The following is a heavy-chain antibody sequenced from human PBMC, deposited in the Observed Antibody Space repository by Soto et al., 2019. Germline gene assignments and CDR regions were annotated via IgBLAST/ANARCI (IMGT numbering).Heavy chain of an antibody. CDR3: AHSQAVHDILTNYYYYYFDY. CDR2: IYWDDDK. Sequence: QITLKESGPTLVKPTQTLTLTCTFSGFSLSTSGVGVGWIRQPPGKALEWLALIYWDDDKRYSPSLKSRLTITKDTSKNQVVLTMTNMDPVDTATYYCAHSQAVHDILTNYYYYYFDYWGQGTLVTVSS. V-gene: IGHV2-5*02. D-gene: IGHD3-9*01. J-gene: IGHJ4*02. CDR1: GFSLSTSGVG.